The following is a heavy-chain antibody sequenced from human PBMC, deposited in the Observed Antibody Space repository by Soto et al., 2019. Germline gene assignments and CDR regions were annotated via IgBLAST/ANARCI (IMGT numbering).Heavy chain of an antibody. J-gene: IGHJ5*02. CDR2: INAGNGNT. V-gene: IGHV1-3*01. Sequence: QVQLVQSGAEVKKPGASVKVSCKASGYTFTSYAMHWVRQAPGQRLEWMGGINAGNGNTKYSQKFQGRVTITRDTSASTAYMELSSLRSEDTAVYYCARENDSGYSLWWFDPWGQGTLVTVSS. D-gene: IGHD5-18*01. CDR1: GYTFTSYA. CDR3: ARENDSGYSLWWFDP.